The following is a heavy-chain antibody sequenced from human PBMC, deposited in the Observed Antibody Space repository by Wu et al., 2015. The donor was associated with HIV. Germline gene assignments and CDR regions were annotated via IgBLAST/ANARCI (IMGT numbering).Heavy chain of an antibody. D-gene: IGHD3-9*01. CDR1: GYTFTGYF. CDR2: ISAYNGNT. V-gene: IGHV1-18*01. Sequence: QVQLVQSGAEVKKPGASVKVSCKASGYTFTGYFMHWVRQAPGQGLEWMGWISAYNGNTNYAQKVQGRVTMTTDTSTSTAYMELRSLRSDDTAVYYCARDKAYYDILTGYLPFDYWGQGTLVTVSS. J-gene: IGHJ4*02. CDR3: ARDKAYYDILTGYLPFDY.